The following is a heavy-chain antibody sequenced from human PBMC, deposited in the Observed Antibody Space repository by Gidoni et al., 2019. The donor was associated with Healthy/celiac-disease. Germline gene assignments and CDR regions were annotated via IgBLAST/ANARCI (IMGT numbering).Heavy chain of an antibody. CDR3: ASLTSITGTEHAFDI. Sequence: EVQLVESGGGLVKPGGSLRLSCAASGFTFSSYSMNWVRQAPGKGLEWVSSISSSSSYIYYADSVKGRFTISRDNAKNSLYLQMNSLRAEDTAVYYCASLTSITGTEHAFDIWGQGTMVTVSS. CDR1: GFTFSSYS. D-gene: IGHD1-20*01. CDR2: ISSSSSYI. J-gene: IGHJ3*02. V-gene: IGHV3-21*01.